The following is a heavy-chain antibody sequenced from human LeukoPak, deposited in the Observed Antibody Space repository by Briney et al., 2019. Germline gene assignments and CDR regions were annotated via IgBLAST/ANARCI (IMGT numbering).Heavy chain of an antibody. CDR1: GYTFTSYG. J-gene: IGHJ6*03. D-gene: IGHD4-17*01. CDR2: ISAYNGNT. Sequence: GASVKVSCKASGYTFTSYGISWVRQAPGQGLEWMGWISAYNGNTNYAQKLQGRVTMTTDTSTSTACMELRSLRSDDTAVYYCARVQYGAHEGYYYYMDVWGKGTTVTISS. V-gene: IGHV1-18*01. CDR3: ARVQYGAHEGYYYYMDV.